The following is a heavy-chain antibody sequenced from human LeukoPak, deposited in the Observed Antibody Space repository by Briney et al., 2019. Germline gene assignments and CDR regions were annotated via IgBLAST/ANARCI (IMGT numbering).Heavy chain of an antibody. CDR1: GGSISSGGYY. D-gene: IGHD3-10*01. J-gene: IGHJ6*02. Sequence: SETLSLTCTVSGGSISSGGYYWSWIRQPPGKGLEWIGYIYHSGSTYYNPSLKSRVTISVDRSKNQFSLKLSSVTAADTAVYYCARVVSGSGSYSYYYYGMDVWGQGTTVTVSS. V-gene: IGHV4-30-2*01. CDR3: ARVVSGSGSYSYYYYGMDV. CDR2: IYHSGST.